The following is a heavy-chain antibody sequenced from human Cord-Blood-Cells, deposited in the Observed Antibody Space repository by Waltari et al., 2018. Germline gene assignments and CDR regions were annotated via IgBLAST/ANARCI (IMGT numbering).Heavy chain of an antibody. CDR1: GGSFSGYY. D-gene: IGHD2-21*02. V-gene: IGHV4-34*01. CDR3: ARVVVTAIPDY. CDR2: INHSGST. J-gene: IGHJ4*02. Sequence: QVQLQQWGAGLLKPSETLSLTCAVYGGSFSGYYWSWIRQPPGKGLEWIGEINHSGSTNYHPTLKSRVTISVDTSKNQFSLKLSSVTAADTAVYYCARVVVTAIPDYWGQGTLVTVSS.